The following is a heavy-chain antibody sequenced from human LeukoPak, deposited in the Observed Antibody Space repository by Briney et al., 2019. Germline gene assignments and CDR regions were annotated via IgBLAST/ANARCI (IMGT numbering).Heavy chain of an antibody. V-gene: IGHV3-11*06. Sequence: PGGSLRISCAAPEVTFGDYYMSWIRQAPGKGLEGSSYISRRGIDTSYADPVKGRFTISRDNAKTSLYLQLNSLRREDTGVYYCVRDLMHRRTRGARWGQGTAVTVSA. CDR3: VRDLMHRRTRGAR. CDR1: EVTFGDYY. J-gene: IGHJ1*01. CDR2: ISRRGIDT. D-gene: IGHD2-8*01.